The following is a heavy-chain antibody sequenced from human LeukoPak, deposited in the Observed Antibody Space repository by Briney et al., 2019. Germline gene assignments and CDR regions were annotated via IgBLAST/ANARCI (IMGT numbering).Heavy chain of an antibody. CDR3: ARTWAHYYYDSSGPFDP. CDR1: GFTFRSYD. J-gene: IGHJ5*02. V-gene: IGHV3-13*01. CDR2: IGTAGEI. Sequence: GGSLRLSCAASGFTFRSYDMHWVRQATGKGLEWVSGIGTAGEIYYPGSVKGRFTISRENAKNSLYLQMNSLRAEDTAVYYCARTWAHYYYDSSGPFDPWGQGTLVTVSS. D-gene: IGHD3-22*01.